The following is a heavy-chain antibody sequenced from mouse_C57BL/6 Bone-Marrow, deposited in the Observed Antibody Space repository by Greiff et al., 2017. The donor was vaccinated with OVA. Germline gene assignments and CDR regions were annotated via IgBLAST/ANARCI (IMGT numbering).Heavy chain of an antibody. Sequence: EVQLQQSGAELVRPGASVKLSCTASGFNINDDYMHWVKQRPEQGLEWIGWIDPENGDTEYASKFQGKATITADTSSNTAYLQLSSLTSEDTAVYYCTTRITTVVATDDWGQVTTLTVSS. CDR2: IDPENGDT. V-gene: IGHV14-4*01. CDR3: TTRITTVVATDD. CDR1: GFNINDDY. D-gene: IGHD1-1*01. J-gene: IGHJ2*01.